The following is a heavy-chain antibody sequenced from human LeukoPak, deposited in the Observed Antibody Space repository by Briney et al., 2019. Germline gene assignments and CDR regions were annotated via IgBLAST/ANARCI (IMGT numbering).Heavy chain of an antibody. CDR2: ISGSGGST. CDR1: GFPFSSFA. CDR3: AKDYREMGTMGLFDF. J-gene: IGHJ4*02. D-gene: IGHD5-24*01. V-gene: IGHV3-23*01. Sequence: GGSLRLSCAASGFPFSSFAMSWVRQAPGTGLEWVSAISGSGGSTYYADSVKGRFTISRDNSNNTLYLQMNSLRAEDTAVYFCAKDYREMGTMGLFDFWGQGTLVTVSS.